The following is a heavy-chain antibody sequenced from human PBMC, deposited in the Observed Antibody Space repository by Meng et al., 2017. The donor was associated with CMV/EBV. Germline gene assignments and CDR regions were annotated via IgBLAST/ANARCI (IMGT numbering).Heavy chain of an antibody. CDR2: IIPIFGTA. J-gene: IGHJ6*02. CDR3: ARDGSSIAARPDRYYYYGMDV. Sequence: SVKVSCKASGGTFSSYAISWVRQAPGQGLEWMGGIIPIFGTANYAQKFQGRVTITTDESTSTAYMELSSLRSEDTAVYYCARDGSSIAARPDRYYYYGMDVWGQGTTVTVSS. D-gene: IGHD6-6*01. V-gene: IGHV1-69*05. CDR1: GGTFSSYA.